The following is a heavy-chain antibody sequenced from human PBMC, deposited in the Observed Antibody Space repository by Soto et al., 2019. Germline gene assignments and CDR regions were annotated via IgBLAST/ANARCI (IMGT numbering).Heavy chain of an antibody. CDR3: TKEFGSAN. Sequence: VQLLESGGGLVQPGGSLRLSCAASGFTFSSNAMTWVRQATGKGLEWVSVIGTGGTTYYADSVKGRFTISRDNSKNMLYLQMNSLRVEDTAVYYCTKEFGSANWGQGTLVTVSS. D-gene: IGHD3-10*01. CDR2: IGTGGTT. J-gene: IGHJ4*02. V-gene: IGHV3-23*01. CDR1: GFTFSSNA.